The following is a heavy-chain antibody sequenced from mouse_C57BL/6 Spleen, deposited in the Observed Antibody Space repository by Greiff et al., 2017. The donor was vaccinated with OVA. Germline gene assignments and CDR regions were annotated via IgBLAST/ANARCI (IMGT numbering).Heavy chain of an antibody. CDR3: TFLHDYDDGAFAY. CDR2: IDPEDGDT. D-gene: IGHD2-4*01. Sequence: VQLQQSGAELVRPGASVKLSCTASGFNIKDYYMHWVKQRPEQGLEWIGRIDPEDGDTEYAPKFQGKATLPADTSSNTAYLQLSSLTSEDTAVYYCTFLHDYDDGAFAYWGQGTLVTVSA. J-gene: IGHJ3*01. CDR1: GFNIKDYY. V-gene: IGHV14-1*01.